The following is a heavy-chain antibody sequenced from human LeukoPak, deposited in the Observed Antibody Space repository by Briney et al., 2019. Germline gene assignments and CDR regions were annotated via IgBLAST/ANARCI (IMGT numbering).Heavy chain of an antibody. CDR3: AKALWASSGFDP. V-gene: IGHV3-30*18. J-gene: IGHJ5*02. D-gene: IGHD3-10*01. CDR1: GLTVSSYG. CDR2: ISYDGSNK. Sequence: GGSLRLSCAASGLTVSSYGMHWVRQAPGKGLEWVAVISYDGSNKYYADSVKGRFTISRDNSKNTLYLQMNSLRAEDTAVYYCAKALWASSGFDPWGQGTLVTVSS.